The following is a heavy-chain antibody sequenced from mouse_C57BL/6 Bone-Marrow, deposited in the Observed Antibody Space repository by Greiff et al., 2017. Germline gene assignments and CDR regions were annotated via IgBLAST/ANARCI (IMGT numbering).Heavy chain of an antibody. CDR2: MNPSTGGT. D-gene: IGHD4-1*01. V-gene: IGHV1-42*01. CDR1: GYSFTGYY. Sequence: EVQLQQSGPELVKPGASVKISCKASGYSFTGYYMNWVKQSPEKSLEWLGEMNPSTGGTSYNQKFKTKATLTGDKSSSTAYMQLKSLTSEDSAVYYCARFWDYFDYWGQGTTLTVSA. CDR3: ARFWDYFDY. J-gene: IGHJ2*01.